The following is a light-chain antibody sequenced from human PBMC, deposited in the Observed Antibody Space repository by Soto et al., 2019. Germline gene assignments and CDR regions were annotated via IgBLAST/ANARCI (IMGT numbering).Light chain of an antibody. J-gene: IGKJ1*01. V-gene: IGKV2-28*01. Sequence: DIVMTQSPLSLPVTPGEPASISCRSSQSLLHSNGYNYLDWYLQKPGQSPQLLIYWGSNRASGVPDRFSGSGSGTDFTLKISRVEAEDVGVYYCMQDLQTPRTFGQGTKVEIK. CDR3: MQDLQTPRT. CDR2: WGS. CDR1: QSLLHSNGYNY.